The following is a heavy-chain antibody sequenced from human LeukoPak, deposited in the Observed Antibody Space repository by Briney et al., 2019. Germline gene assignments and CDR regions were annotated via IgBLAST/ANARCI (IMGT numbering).Heavy chain of an antibody. Sequence: GGSLRLSRAASRYTLSKYWMSWVRQAPGKGLEWVSGVVESGGTTFYADSVKGRYTIFRDNYKNTLYLQMYSMRAEDTALYFCGNEYSRERGFDPGDHLDFWGQGTLVSVSS. V-gene: IGHV3-23*01. D-gene: IGHD4-11*01. CDR1: RYTLSKYW. J-gene: IGHJ4*02. CDR2: VVESGGTT. CDR3: GNEYSRERGFDPGDHLDF.